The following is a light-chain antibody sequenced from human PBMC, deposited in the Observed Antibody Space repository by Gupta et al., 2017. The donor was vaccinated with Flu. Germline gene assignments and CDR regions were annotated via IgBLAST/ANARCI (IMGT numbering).Light chain of an antibody. J-gene: IGLJ2*01. V-gene: IGLV2-14*03. CDR2: DVS. Sequence: QSALSPPASVSGSPGQSITISCTGSNSDVGTYKHVSWYQQHPGKAPKLIIFDVSNRPSGVSNRFSGSKSGNTASLTISGLQAEDEADYYCSSYTGRSTLYVIFGGGTKLTVL. CDR3: SSYTGRSTLYVI. CDR1: NSDVGTYKH.